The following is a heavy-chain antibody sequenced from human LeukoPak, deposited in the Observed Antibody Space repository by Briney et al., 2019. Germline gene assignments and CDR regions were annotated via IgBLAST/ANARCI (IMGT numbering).Heavy chain of an antibody. CDR1: GYTFTGYY. J-gene: IGHJ5*02. Sequence: ASVKVSCKASGYTFTGYYMHWVRQAPGQGLEWMGWISAYNGNTNYAQKLQGRVTMTTDTSTSTAYMELRSLRSDDTAVYYCAREYDFWSGGGSGFDPWGQGTLVTVSS. V-gene: IGHV1-18*04. D-gene: IGHD3-3*01. CDR2: ISAYNGNT. CDR3: AREYDFWSGGGSGFDP.